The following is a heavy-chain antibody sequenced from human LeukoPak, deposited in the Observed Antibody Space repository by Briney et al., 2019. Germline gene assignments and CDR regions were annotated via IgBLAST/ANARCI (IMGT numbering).Heavy chain of an antibody. CDR1: GFTFSSYA. Sequence: PGGSLRLSCAASGFTFSSYAMSWVRQAPGKGLEWVSAISGSGGSTYYADSVKGWFTISRDNSKNTLYLQMNSLRAEDTAVYYCAKTSSGSYYSPFDYWGQGTLVTVSS. D-gene: IGHD3-10*01. CDR2: ISGSGGST. V-gene: IGHV3-23*01. CDR3: AKTSSGSYYSPFDY. J-gene: IGHJ4*02.